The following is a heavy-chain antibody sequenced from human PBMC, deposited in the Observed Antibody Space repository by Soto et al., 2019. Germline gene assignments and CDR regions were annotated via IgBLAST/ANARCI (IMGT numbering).Heavy chain of an antibody. CDR3: AGTESRSSSTQFDY. D-gene: IGHD6-6*01. CDR1: GISVSDNY. CDR2: LYMDDTT. V-gene: IGHV3-53*01. Sequence: EVQLVESGGGLIQPGGSLRLSCAASGISVSDNYMSWVRQAPGKGLEWIAVLYMDDTTYYTDSIKGRFTVSRDNSKNILYLHMNSLRAEDTAVYYCAGTESRSSSTQFDYWGQGALVTVSS. J-gene: IGHJ4*02.